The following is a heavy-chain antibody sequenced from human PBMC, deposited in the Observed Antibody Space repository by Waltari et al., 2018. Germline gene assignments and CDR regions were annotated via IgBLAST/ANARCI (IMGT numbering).Heavy chain of an antibody. V-gene: IGHV3-33*01. Sequence: QVQLVESGGGVVQPGRSLRLSCAASGFTFSSYGMHWVRQAPGKGLEWVAVRRDDGSNKDYADSVKGRFTISRDNSKNTLYLQMNSLRAEDTAVYYCARDGSSWNYYYGMDVWGQGTTVTVSS. CDR3: ARDGSSWNYYYGMDV. D-gene: IGHD6-13*01. CDR2: RRDDGSNK. J-gene: IGHJ6*02. CDR1: GFTFSSYG.